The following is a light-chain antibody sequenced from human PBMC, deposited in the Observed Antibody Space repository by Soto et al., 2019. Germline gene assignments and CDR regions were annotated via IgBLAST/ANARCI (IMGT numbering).Light chain of an antibody. CDR3: QQYNNWPPIT. CDR1: QSVSSTY. CDR2: GAS. J-gene: IGKJ5*01. V-gene: IGKV3-15*01. Sequence: EIVLTQSPGTLSLSPGERATLSCRASQSVSSTYLAWYQQKLGQAPRLLIYGASTRATGIPARFSGSGSGTEFTLTIRSLQSEDFAVYYCQQYNNWPPITVGQGTRLEIK.